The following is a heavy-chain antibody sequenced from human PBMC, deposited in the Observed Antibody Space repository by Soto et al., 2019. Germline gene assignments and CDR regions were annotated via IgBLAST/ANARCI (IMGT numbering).Heavy chain of an antibody. D-gene: IGHD5-18*01. CDR1: GFTFSAHY. V-gene: IGHV3-72*01. Sequence: PGGSLRLSCSASGFTFSAHYMDWVRLTPGKGLEWVGRIRNKANDHKTEYAASVEGRFTISRDESNNSVSLQMNSLKTEDTALYYCHLVDTVEKFDPWGQGTQVTVSS. CDR2: IRNKANDHKT. CDR3: HLVDTVEKFDP. J-gene: IGHJ5*02.